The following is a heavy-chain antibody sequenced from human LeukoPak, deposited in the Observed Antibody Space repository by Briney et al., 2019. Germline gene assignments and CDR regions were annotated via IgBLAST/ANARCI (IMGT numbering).Heavy chain of an antibody. Sequence: PGGSLRLFCTASEFTVSRNYMLWVRQAPGKGLEWVSLIFSNGDTHYADSVKGRFTISRGTSKNTVSLQMNSLRVEDTAMYYCTRDQMNYWGQGTLVTVSS. CDR1: EFTVSRNY. J-gene: IGHJ4*02. V-gene: IGHV3-53*01. CDR3: TRDQMNY. CDR2: IFSNGDT. D-gene: IGHD5-24*01.